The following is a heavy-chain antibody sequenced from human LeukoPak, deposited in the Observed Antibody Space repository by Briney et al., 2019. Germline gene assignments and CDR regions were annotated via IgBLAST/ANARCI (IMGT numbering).Heavy chain of an antibody. CDR1: GFTFSSYA. D-gene: IGHD2-2*01. Sequence: GGSLRLSCAASGFTFSSYAVSWVRQAPGKGLEWVTALSDDGGTTYYADSVKGRFTISGDNSKNTLYLQMNSLRGDDTAVYHCAKGPSPGYCSSTSCYYDYWGQGTLVTVSS. J-gene: IGHJ4*02. V-gene: IGHV3-23*01. CDR2: LSDDGGTT. CDR3: AKGPSPGYCSSTSCYYDY.